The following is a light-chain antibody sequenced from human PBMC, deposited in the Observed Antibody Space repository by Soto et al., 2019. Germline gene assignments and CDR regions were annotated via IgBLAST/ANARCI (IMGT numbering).Light chain of an antibody. Sequence: VLTPAPVTLSVSPGEKATLSCRVSQTFTTSSLAWYQQKPGQAPRLLISGASNRATGIPDRFSGSGSGTDFTLTISRLEPEDFAVYYCQQYDRSPRTFGQGTKVDIK. V-gene: IGKV3-20*01. CDR2: GAS. CDR3: QQYDRSPRT. CDR1: QTFTTSS. J-gene: IGKJ1*01.